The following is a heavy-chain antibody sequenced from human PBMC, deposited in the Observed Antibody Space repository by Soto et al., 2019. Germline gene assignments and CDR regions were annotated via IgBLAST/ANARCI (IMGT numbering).Heavy chain of an antibody. Sequence: ASVKVSCKASGYTFTGYYMHWVRQAPGQGLEWMGWINPNSGGTNSAQKFQGWVTMTRDTSISTAYMELSRLRSDDTAVYYCASGSINMVQGVPMPPYYFDYWGQGTVV. J-gene: IGHJ4*02. V-gene: IGHV1-2*04. CDR3: ASGSINMVQGVPMPPYYFDY. CDR1: GYTFTGYY. CDR2: INPNSGGT. D-gene: IGHD3-10*01.